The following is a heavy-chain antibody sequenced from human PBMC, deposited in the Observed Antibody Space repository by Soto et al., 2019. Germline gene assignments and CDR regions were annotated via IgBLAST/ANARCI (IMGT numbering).Heavy chain of an antibody. CDR1: GFTFSRYT. J-gene: IGHJ4*02. Sequence: GSLRLSGAASGFTFSRYTMTWVRQAPGKGLEWVSGINSVGGTTYYADSVKGRFTISRDNSKNTVYMQMSSLRAEDTAVYFCAKDQRGSGCRLASWGQGTLVTVSS. D-gene: IGHD6-19*01. CDR2: INSVGGTT. CDR3: AKDQRGSGCRLAS. V-gene: IGHV3-23*01.